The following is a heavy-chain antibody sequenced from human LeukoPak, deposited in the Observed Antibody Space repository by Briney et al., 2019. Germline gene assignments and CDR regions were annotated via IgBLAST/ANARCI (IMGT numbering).Heavy chain of an antibody. CDR2: IDSGGST. CDR3: ARERDRGMRSPYFGY. V-gene: IGHV3-66*01. CDR1: GFTVSSND. J-gene: IGHJ4*01. Sequence: GGSLRLSCAASGFTVSSNDMSWVRQAPGKGLEWVSVIDSGGSTYYADSVKGRFTISRDNSKNTLYLQMNSLRAEDTAVYYCARERDRGMRSPYFGYWGQGTLVTVSS. D-gene: IGHD3-16*01.